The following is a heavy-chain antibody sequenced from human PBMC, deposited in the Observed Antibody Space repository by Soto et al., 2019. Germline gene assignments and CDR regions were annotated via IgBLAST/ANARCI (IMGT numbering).Heavy chain of an antibody. D-gene: IGHD3-10*01. J-gene: IGHJ4*02. CDR2: ISNDGSNK. CDR1: GFTLSSYG. Sequence: QVQLVESGGGVVQPGRSLRLSCVASGFTLSSYGMHWVRQAPGMGLEWVAVISNDGSNKYYADSVKGRFTISRDNSKNTLFLQMNSLRVEDTAAYYCAKSWSIWYGEFDYWGQGTLVTVSS. V-gene: IGHV3-30*18. CDR3: AKSWSIWYGEFDY.